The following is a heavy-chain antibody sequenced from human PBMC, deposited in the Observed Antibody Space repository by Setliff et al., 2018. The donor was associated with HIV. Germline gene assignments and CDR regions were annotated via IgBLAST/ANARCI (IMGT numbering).Heavy chain of an antibody. V-gene: IGHV1-69*06. CDR1: GGILTNYA. Sequence: SVKVSCKASGGILTNYAINWVRQAPGQGLEWLGRLIPVSDTPNFAQKFHGRVTFIADRSTDTAYMELTSLTSDDTAVYYCARDLGGNDPSFDHWGQGTLVTVSS. CDR2: LIPVSDTP. D-gene: IGHD5-12*01. J-gene: IGHJ4*02. CDR3: ARDLGGNDPSFDH.